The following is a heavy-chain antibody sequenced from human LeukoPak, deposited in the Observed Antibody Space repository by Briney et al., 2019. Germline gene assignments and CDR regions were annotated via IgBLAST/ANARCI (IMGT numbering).Heavy chain of an antibody. V-gene: IGHV1-2*02. J-gene: IGHJ4*02. CDR1: GYTFTGYY. CDR2: INPNSGGT. D-gene: IGHD6-19*01. Sequence: ASVKVSCKASGYTFTGYYMHWVRQAPGQGLEWMGWINPNSGGTNYAQKFQGRVTMTRDTSISTAYMELSSLRSEDTAVYYCARKSNTSSGWFAFDYWGQGTLVTVSS. CDR3: ARKSNTSSGWFAFDY.